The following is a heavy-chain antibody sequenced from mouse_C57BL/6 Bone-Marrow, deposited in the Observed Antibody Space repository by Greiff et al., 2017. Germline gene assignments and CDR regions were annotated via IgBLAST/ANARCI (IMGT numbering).Heavy chain of an antibody. CDR3: ARSGYGSSSDY. V-gene: IGHV1-39*01. D-gene: IGHD1-1*01. Sequence: VQLKQSGPELVKPGASVKISCKASGYSFTDYNLNWVKQSNGKSLEWIGVINPNYGTTSYNQKFKGKATFTVDKSSSTAYMQLNSLTSEDSAVYYCARSGYGSSSDYWGQGTTLTVSS. CDR2: INPNYGTT. CDR1: GYSFTDYN. J-gene: IGHJ2*01.